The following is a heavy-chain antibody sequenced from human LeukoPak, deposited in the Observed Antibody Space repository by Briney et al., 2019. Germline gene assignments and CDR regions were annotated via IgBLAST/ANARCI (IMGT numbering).Heavy chain of an antibody. J-gene: IGHJ6*03. CDR1: GGSFSGYY. D-gene: IGHD1-7*01. CDR2: INHSGST. V-gene: IGHV4-34*01. Sequence: TSETLSLTCAVYGGSFSGYYWSWIRQPPGKGLEWIGEINHSGSTTYNPSLKSRVTISVDKSKNQFSLKLSTVTAADTAVYYCARFRGGNSYDYYYYMDVWGEGTTVTVSS. CDR3: ARFRGGNSYDYYYYMDV.